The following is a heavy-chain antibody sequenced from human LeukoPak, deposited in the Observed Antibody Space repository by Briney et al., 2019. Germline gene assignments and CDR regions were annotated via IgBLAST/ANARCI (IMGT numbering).Heavy chain of an antibody. Sequence: SVRVSCKASGVTFSSYAISLVRQAPGQGLEWMGRIIPIFGTANYAQKFQGRVTITTDESTSTAYMELSSLRSEDTAVYYCARVRYSSGWYCDYWGQGTLVTVSS. D-gene: IGHD6-19*01. CDR1: GVTFSSYA. CDR2: IIPIFGTA. CDR3: ARVRYSSGWYCDY. J-gene: IGHJ4*02. V-gene: IGHV1-69*05.